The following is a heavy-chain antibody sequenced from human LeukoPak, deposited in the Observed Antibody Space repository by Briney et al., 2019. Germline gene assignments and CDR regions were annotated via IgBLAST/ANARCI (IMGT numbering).Heavy chain of an antibody. V-gene: IGHV1-69*05. D-gene: IGHD3-3*01. CDR1: GGTFSSYV. CDR2: IIPIFGTA. CDR3: ARDRRRFWSGYVDY. J-gene: IGHJ4*02. Sequence: SVKVSCKASGGTFSSYVISWVRQAPGQGLEWMGGIIPIFGTANYARKFQGRVTITTDESTSTAYMELSSLRTDDTAVYYCARDRRRFWSGYVDYWGQGTLVTVSS.